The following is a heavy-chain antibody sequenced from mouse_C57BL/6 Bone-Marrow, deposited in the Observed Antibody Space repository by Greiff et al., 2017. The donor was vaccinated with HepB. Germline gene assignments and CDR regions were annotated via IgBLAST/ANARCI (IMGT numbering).Heavy chain of an antibody. CDR1: GFTFNDYW. J-gene: IGHJ1*03. CDR3: TRCRDYDSSTYWYFDV. D-gene: IGHD1-1*01. CDR2: SYPGNSDT. Sequence: EVQLQQSGAGLVRPGASVKMSCKTSGFTFNDYWMHWVKQRPGQGLEWIGASYPGNSDTRYNQKFKGKAKMTAVTSASTTYMELSSLTTEDSAVYYCTRCRDYDSSTYWYFDVWGTGTTVTVSS. V-gene: IGHV1-5*01.